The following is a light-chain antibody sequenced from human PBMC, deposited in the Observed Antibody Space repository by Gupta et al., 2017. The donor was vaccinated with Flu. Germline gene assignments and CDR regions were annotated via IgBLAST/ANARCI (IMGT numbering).Light chain of an antibody. CDR1: SSDVGSDKY. J-gene: IGLJ3*02. CDR2: EVS. Sequence: RAIAISCPGSSSDVGSDKYVFWYQRHPGKVPKLIIYEVSGRPSGVSDRFSGSKSGNTASLTISGLQADDEADYFCSSYTRSTTLLFGGGTKVT. CDR3: SSYTRSTTLL. V-gene: IGLV2-14*01.